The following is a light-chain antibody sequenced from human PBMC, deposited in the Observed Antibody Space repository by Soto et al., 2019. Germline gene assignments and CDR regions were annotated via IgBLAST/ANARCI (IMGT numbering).Light chain of an antibody. CDR3: CSYTTSNTRQIV. V-gene: IGLV2-14*03. CDR2: DVS. CDR1: SSDVGGYNY. J-gene: IGLJ1*01. Sequence: QSVLTQPASVSGSPGQSITTSCTGTSSDVGGYNYVSWYQQHPGKAPKFMIYDVSSRPSGVSNRFSGSKSGNTASLTTSGLQAEDEADYYCCSYTTSNTRQIVFGTGTKVTVL.